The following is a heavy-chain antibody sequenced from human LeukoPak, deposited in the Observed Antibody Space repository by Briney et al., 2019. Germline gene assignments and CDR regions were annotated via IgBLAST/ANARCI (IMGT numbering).Heavy chain of an antibody. V-gene: IGHV1-69*04. CDR2: IIPILGIA. Sequence: GASVKVSCKASGGTFSSYTISWVRQAPGQGLEWMGRIIPILGIANYAQKFQGRVTITADKSTRTAYMELSSLRSEDTAVYYCAREWELLPFDYWGQGTLVTVSS. CDR1: GGTFSSYT. CDR3: AREWELLPFDY. J-gene: IGHJ4*02. D-gene: IGHD1-26*01.